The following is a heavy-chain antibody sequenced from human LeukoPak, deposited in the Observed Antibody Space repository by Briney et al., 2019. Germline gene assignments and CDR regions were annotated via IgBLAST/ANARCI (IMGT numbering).Heavy chain of an antibody. J-gene: IGHJ4*02. V-gene: IGHV3-30*14. CDR2: ISYDGSNK. D-gene: IGHD3-10*01. Sequence: GGSLRLSCAASGFTFSSYAMHWVRQAPGKGLEWVAVISYDGSNKYYADSVKGRFTISRDNSKNTLYLQMGSLRAEDMAVYYCARGAEYYGSGSYYNPPFDYWGQGTLVTVSS. CDR1: GFTFSSYA. CDR3: ARGAEYYGSGSYYNPPFDY.